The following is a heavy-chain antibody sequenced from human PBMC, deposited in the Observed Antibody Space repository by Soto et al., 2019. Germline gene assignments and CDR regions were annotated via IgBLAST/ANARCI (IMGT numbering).Heavy chain of an antibody. CDR3: ARHGNYYDSSGPMAFDI. V-gene: IGHV5-10-1*01. D-gene: IGHD3-22*01. CDR1: GYSFTSYW. J-gene: IGHJ3*02. CDR2: IDPSDSYT. Sequence: GESLKISCKGSGYSFTSYWISWVRQMPGKGLEWMGRIDPSDSYTNYSPSFQGHVTISADKSISTAYLHWSSLKASDTAMYYCARHGNYYDSSGPMAFDIWGQGTMVTVSS.